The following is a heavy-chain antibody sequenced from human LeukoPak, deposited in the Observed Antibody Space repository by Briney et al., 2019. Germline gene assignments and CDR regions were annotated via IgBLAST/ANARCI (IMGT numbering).Heavy chain of an antibody. CDR1: GFTFSSYA. J-gene: IGHJ4*02. CDR3: ARDGTYYYDSSGYGDFDY. Sequence: PGGSLRLSCAASGFTFSSYAMHWVRQAPSKGLEWVAVISYDGSNKYYADSVKGRFTISRDNSKNTLYLQMNSLRAEDTAVYYCARDGTYYYDSSGYGDFDYWGQGTLVTVSS. V-gene: IGHV3-30-3*01. CDR2: ISYDGSNK. D-gene: IGHD3-22*01.